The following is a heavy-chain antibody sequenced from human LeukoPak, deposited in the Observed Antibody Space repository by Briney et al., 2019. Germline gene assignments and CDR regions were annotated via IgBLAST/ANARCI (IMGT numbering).Heavy chain of an antibody. V-gene: IGHV3-21*01. Sequence: PGGSLRLSCAASGFTFSSYSMNWVRQARGKGLEWVSSISSSSSYIYYADSVKGRFTISRDNAKNSLYLQMNSLRAEDTAVYYCASRISGSYLFDYWGQGTLVTVSS. CDR2: ISSSSSYI. CDR1: GFTFSSYS. CDR3: ASRISGSYLFDY. D-gene: IGHD1-26*01. J-gene: IGHJ4*02.